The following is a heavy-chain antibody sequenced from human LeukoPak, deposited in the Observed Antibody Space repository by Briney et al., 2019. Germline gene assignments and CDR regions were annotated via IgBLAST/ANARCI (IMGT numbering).Heavy chain of an antibody. V-gene: IGHV1-69*13. J-gene: IGHJ4*02. CDR1: GGTFISYA. CDR3: SRGKVYDFWSGYSDYFDY. CDR2: IIPIFGTA. D-gene: IGHD3-3*01. Sequence: ASVKVSCKASGGTFISYALSWLRQAPGQGLEWMGGIIPIFGTANYAQKFQGRVTLTPDESTSTAYVELSSLRSVDTAVYYCSRGKVYDFWSGYSDYFDYWGQGTLVTVSS.